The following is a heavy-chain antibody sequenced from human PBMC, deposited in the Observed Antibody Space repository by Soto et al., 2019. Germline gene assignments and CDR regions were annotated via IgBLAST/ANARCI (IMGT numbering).Heavy chain of an antibody. Sequence: SVKVSCKASGFTFTSSAVQWVRQARGQRLAWIGWIVVGSGNTNYAQKFQERVTITRDMSTSTAYMELSSLRSEDTAVYYCAAWYYYDSSGYYRPGDYWGQGTLVTVSS. CDR3: AAWYYYDSSGYYRPGDY. CDR1: GFTFTSSA. V-gene: IGHV1-58*01. D-gene: IGHD3-22*01. J-gene: IGHJ4*02. CDR2: IVVGSGNT.